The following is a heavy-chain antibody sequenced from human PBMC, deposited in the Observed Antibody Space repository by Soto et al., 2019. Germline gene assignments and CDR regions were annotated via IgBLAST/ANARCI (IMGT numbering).Heavy chain of an antibody. D-gene: IGHD2-21*02. CDR3: ARRELVSCGGDCYSKYFQY. CDR1: GFSFSNYR. CDR2: IKNDGSDK. J-gene: IGHJ1*01. V-gene: IGHV3-7*01. Sequence: EVQLVESGGDLVQPGGSLRLSCAASGFSFSNYRMTWVRQAPGKGLEWVANIKNDGSDKYYGASVKGRFTISRDNAKNSLYLQMDSLRAEDTAVYYCARRELVSCGGDCYSKYFQYWGQGTLVTVSS.